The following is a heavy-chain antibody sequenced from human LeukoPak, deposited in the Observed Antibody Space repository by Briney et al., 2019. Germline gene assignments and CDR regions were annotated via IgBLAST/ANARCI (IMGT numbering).Heavy chain of an antibody. V-gene: IGHV3-15*01. J-gene: IGHJ4*02. CDR1: GFTFSNGW. Sequence: AGGSLRLSCAVSGFTFSNGWMSWVRQAPGKGLEWVGRIRSKTDGGTTDYAAPVKGRFTISRDDSKNTLYLQMNSLKTEDTAVYYCTIEYYYDSSGLFDYWGQGTLVTVSS. CDR2: IRSKTDGGTT. D-gene: IGHD3-22*01. CDR3: TIEYYYDSSGLFDY.